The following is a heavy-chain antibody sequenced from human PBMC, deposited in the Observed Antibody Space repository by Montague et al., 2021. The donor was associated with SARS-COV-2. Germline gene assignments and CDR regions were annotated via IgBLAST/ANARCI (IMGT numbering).Heavy chain of an antibody. CDR2: VLYNKGT. Sequence: SETLSLTCTVSGVSVTDYYWSWIRQPPGKGLEWVGDVLYNKGTNFNPSLESRVAISVDTSKNQFSLRLTSVTAADTAFYYCVRRPHYDGLNGPPDFWDQGTLVTVSS. CDR3: VRRPHYDGLNGPPDF. CDR1: GVSVTDYY. V-gene: IGHV4-59*08. D-gene: IGHD3-9*01. J-gene: IGHJ4*02.